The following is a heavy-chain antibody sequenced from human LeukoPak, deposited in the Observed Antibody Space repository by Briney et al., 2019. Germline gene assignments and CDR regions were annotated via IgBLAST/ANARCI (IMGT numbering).Heavy chain of an antibody. Sequence: ASVKVSCKASGYTFTSYDINWVRQAPGQGLEWMGGIIPIFGTANYAQKFQGRVTITADKSTSTAYMELSSLRSEDTAVYYCARETRLLDNYYMDVWGKGTTVTVSS. J-gene: IGHJ6*03. V-gene: IGHV1-69*06. CDR3: ARETRLLDNYYMDV. CDR2: IIPIFGTA. CDR1: GYTFTSYD. D-gene: IGHD3-3*01.